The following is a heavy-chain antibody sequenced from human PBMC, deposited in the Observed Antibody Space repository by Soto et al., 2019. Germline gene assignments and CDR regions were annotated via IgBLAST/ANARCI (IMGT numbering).Heavy chain of an antibody. CDR2: IKQSGSDR. CDR3: ASVKSWAVSP. Sequence: EVQLVESGGGLVQPGGSLGLSCAASGFTFSSYWMSWVRLAPGKGLEWVAHIKQSGSDRYYVDSVRGRFTISRDNAKNSLYLQMNSLSVEDSAMYYCASVKSWAVSPWGQGTLVTVSS. CDR1: GFTFSSYW. V-gene: IGHV3-7*01. D-gene: IGHD3-10*01. J-gene: IGHJ5*02.